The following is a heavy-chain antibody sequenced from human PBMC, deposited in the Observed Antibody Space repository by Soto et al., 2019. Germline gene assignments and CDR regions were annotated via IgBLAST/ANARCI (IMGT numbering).Heavy chain of an antibody. Sequence: SVKVSCKASGGTFSSYAISWVRQAPGQGLEWMGGIIPIFGTANYAQKFQGRVTITADESTSTAYMELSSLRSEDTAVYYCARALVLVPAAIGWFDPWGQGTLVTVSP. V-gene: IGHV1-69*13. CDR2: IIPIFGTA. D-gene: IGHD2-2*02. J-gene: IGHJ5*02. CDR1: GGTFSSYA. CDR3: ARALVLVPAAIGWFDP.